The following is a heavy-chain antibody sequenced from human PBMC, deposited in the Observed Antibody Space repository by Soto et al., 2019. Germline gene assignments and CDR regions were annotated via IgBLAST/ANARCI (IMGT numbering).Heavy chain of an antibody. V-gene: IGHV1-58*01. CDR2: IVVGSGNT. CDR1: GFTFTSSA. CDR3: AADFPPYYYDSSGYYSAL. J-gene: IGHJ4*02. Sequence: PGASVKVSCKASGFTFTSSAVQWVRQARGQRLEWIGWIVVGSGNTNYAQKFQERVTITRDMSTSTAYMELSSLRSEDTAVYYCAADFPPYYYDSSGYYSALWGQGTLVTVSS. D-gene: IGHD3-22*01.